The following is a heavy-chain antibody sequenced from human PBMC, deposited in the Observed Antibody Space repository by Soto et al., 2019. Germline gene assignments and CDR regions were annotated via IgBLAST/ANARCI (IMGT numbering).Heavy chain of an antibody. CDR2: INHSGST. V-gene: IGHV4-34*01. CDR3: ASGRSGSVSWFDP. CDR1: GGSFSGYY. Sequence: QVQLQQWGAGLLKPSETLSLTCAVYGGSFSGYYWSWIRQPPGKGLEWIGEINHSGSTNYNPSLKSRVTISVDTSKNQFSLKLSSVTAADTAVYYCASGRSGSVSWFDPWGQGTLVTVSS. D-gene: IGHD3-16*02. J-gene: IGHJ5*02.